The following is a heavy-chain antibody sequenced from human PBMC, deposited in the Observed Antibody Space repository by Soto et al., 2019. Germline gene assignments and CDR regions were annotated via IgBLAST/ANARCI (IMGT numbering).Heavy chain of an antibody. CDR3: ARDRGVVAVVNYYYGMDV. CDR1: GYTFTSYG. CDR2: ISAYNGNT. J-gene: IGHJ6*02. Sequence: QVQLVQSGAEVKKPGASVKVSCKASGYTFTSYGISWVRQAPGQGLEWVGWISAYNGNTNYAQKLQGRVTMTTDTSTSTAYTELRSLRSDDTAVYYCARDRGVVAVVNYYYGMDVWGQGTTVTVSS. D-gene: IGHD6-19*01. V-gene: IGHV1-18*01.